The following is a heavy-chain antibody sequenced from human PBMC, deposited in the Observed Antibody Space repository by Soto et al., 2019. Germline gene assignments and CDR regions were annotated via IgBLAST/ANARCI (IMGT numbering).Heavy chain of an antibody. Sequence: SETLSLTCAVSGGPISSTNWWSWVRQPPGKGLEWIGEIYHSGSTNYKMSLKSRVTISVDKSKNQISLKLSSVTAADTAVYYCARFRSWDRWRAFDIWGQGTMVTVSS. J-gene: IGHJ3*02. CDR3: ARFRSWDRWRAFDI. CDR1: GGPISSTNW. V-gene: IGHV4-4*02. CDR2: IYHSGST. D-gene: IGHD6-13*01.